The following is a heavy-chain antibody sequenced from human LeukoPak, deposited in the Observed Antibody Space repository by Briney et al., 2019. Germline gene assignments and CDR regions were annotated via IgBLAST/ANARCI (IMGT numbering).Heavy chain of an antibody. CDR1: GFTISSQA. V-gene: IGHV3-23*01. CDR2: IGISDVDR. Sequence: GGSLRLSCVASGFTISSQAMSWVRQAPGKGLECVSTIGISDVDRHYADSVKGRFTISRYNSKNTLYLQMNSLRADDTAVYYCAKDAPGAGGFDYWGQGTLVTVSS. J-gene: IGHJ4*02. CDR3: AKDAPGAGGFDY. D-gene: IGHD1-14*01.